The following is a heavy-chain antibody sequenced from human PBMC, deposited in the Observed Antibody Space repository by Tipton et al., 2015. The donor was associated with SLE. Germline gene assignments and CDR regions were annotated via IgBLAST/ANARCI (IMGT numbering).Heavy chain of an antibody. J-gene: IGHJ4*02. D-gene: IGHD3-10*01. Sequence: SLRLSCAASGFTFSSYAMSWVRQAPGKGLEWVSSISSSSSYIYYADSVKGRFTISRDNSKNTLYLQMNSLRAEDTAVYYCAREGYYYGSGSFDYWGQGTLVTVSS. V-gene: IGHV3-21*01. CDR2: ISSSSSYI. CDR1: GFTFSSYA. CDR3: AREGYYYGSGSFDY.